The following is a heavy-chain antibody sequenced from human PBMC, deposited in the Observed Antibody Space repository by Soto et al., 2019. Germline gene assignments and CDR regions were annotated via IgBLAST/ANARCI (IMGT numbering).Heavy chain of an antibody. V-gene: IGHV1-18*01. Sequence: GASVKVSCKASGDTFSNYGITWVRQAPGQPLEWLGWISLYSGGTNYAQKFRGRASMSTETSTTTAYMELRGLRSDDTAVYYCARVVPGSEAWFGPWGQGTVVTVSS. D-gene: IGHD2-2*01. CDR3: ARVVPGSEAWFGP. CDR2: ISLYSGGT. CDR1: GDTFSNYG. J-gene: IGHJ5*02.